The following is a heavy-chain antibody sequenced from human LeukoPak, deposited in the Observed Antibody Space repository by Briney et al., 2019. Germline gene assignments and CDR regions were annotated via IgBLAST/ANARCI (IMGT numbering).Heavy chain of an antibody. CDR1: GFTFSSYG. D-gene: IGHD4/OR15-4a*01. CDR3: ARVPPDYGENWFDP. CDR2: INHSGST. Sequence: NPGGSLRLSCAASGFTFSSYGMSWIRQPPGKGLEWIGEINHSGSTNYNPSLKSRVTISVDTSKNQFSLKLSSVTAADTAVYYCARVPPDYGENWFDPWGQGTLVTVSS. J-gene: IGHJ5*02. V-gene: IGHV4-34*01.